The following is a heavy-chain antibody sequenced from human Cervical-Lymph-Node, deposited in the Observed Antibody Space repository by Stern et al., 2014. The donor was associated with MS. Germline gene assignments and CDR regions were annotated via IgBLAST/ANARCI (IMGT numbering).Heavy chain of an antibody. CDR1: GYTFTSYG. D-gene: IGHD2-2*01. V-gene: IGHV1-18*01. Sequence: QVQLVQSGAEVKKPGASVTVSCKASGYTFTSYGVNWVRQAPGQGLVWMGWISAYNGNTDYAQKFQGRVTVTTDTSTTTVYMELRSLRSDDTAFYYCARDSSSSWPLYGMDVWGQGTTVTVSS. CDR3: ARDSSSSWPLYGMDV. J-gene: IGHJ6*02. CDR2: ISAYNGNT.